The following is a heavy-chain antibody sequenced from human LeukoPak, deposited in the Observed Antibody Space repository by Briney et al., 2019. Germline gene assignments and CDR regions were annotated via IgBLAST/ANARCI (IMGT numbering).Heavy chain of an antibody. CDR1: GFTFSSYA. J-gene: IGHJ4*02. Sequence: GGSLRLSCAASGFTFSSYAMGWVRQTPGKGLEWVSGISGSGGSTYYADSVKGRFIISRDNSKNTLYLQMNSLRAEDTAVYYCAKGGSSSWHSFDYWGQGTLVTVSS. CDR2: ISGSGGST. D-gene: IGHD6-13*01. CDR3: AKGGSSSWHSFDY. V-gene: IGHV3-23*01.